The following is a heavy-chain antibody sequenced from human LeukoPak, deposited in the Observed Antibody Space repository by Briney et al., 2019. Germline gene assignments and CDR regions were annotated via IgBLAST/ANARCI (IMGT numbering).Heavy chain of an antibody. CDR1: GGSISSGGYY. D-gene: IGHD3-3*01. CDR3: ARGNYDFWSGTTNYYFDY. Sequence: SETLSLTCTVSGGSISSGGYYWSWIRQHPGKGLEWIGYIYYSGSTYYNPSLKSRVTISVDTSKNQFSLKLSSVTAADTAVYYCARGNYDFWSGTTNYYFDYWGQGTLVTVSS. J-gene: IGHJ4*02. V-gene: IGHV4-31*03. CDR2: IYYSGST.